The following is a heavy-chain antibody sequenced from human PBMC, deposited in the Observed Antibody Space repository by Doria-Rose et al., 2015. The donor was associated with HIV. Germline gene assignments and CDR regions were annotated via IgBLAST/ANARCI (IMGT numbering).Heavy chain of an antibody. J-gene: IGHJ4*02. CDR1: GYTFTRYA. V-gene: IGHV1-3*01. D-gene: IGHD2-2*01. Sequence: LVQSGAEVKKPGASVRVSCKASGYTFTRYAMHWVRQAPGPRPEWMCCINVDNGNTEYSQKFQCRLTITSDTPASTAYMRLSSLTSDDTTVYYWAKDRVRGVQAASPLDFWGQGALVAVST. CDR3: AKDRVRGVQAASPLDF. CDR2: INVDNGNT.